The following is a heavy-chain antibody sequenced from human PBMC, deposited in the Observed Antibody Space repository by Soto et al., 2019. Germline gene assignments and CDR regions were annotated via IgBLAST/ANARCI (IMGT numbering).Heavy chain of an antibody. CDR2: IYPGDSDT. J-gene: IGHJ5*02. CDR3: VRVGLVGPTSLSNAWFDP. CDR1: GYTFTRHW. D-gene: IGHD1-26*01. Sequence: GESLKISCQGSGYTFTRHWIGWVRQMPGKGLEWLGIIYPGDSDTRYSPSFQGQVTFSADKSISTAHLQWSSLKASDTAMYYCVRVGLVGPTSLSNAWFDPWGQGTLVTVSS. V-gene: IGHV5-51*01.